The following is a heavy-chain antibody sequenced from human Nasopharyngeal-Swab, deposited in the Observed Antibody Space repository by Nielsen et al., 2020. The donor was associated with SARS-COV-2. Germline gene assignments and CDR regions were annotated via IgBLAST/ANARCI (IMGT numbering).Heavy chain of an antibody. Sequence: GGSLRLSCVGSGISFSTSVIQWVRQAPGKGLEWVAFIWYDGSNKYYADSVKGRFTIPRDNSKNTLYLQMNSLRAEDTAVYYCARANSGWYSGFDYWGQGTLVTVSS. CDR3: ARANSGWYSGFDY. CDR2: IWYDGSNK. CDR1: GISFSTSV. V-gene: IGHV3-33*08. D-gene: IGHD6-19*01. J-gene: IGHJ4*02.